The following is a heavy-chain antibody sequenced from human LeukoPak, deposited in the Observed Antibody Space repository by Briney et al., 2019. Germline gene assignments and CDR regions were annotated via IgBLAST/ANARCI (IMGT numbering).Heavy chain of an antibody. Sequence: GGSLRLPCAASGFTFSSYSMNWVRQAPGKGLEWVSSISSSSSYIYYADSVKGRFTISRDNAKNSLYLQMNSLRAEDTAVYYCARELGYCSGGSCYGDYWGQGTLVTVSS. V-gene: IGHV3-21*01. J-gene: IGHJ4*02. CDR3: ARELGYCSGGSCYGDY. CDR1: GFTFSSYS. D-gene: IGHD2-15*01. CDR2: ISSSSSYI.